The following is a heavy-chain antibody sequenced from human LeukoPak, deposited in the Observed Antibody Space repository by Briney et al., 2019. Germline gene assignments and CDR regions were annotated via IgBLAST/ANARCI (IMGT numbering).Heavy chain of an antibody. V-gene: IGHV3-23*01. CDR3: AKVRPWIQLSYFDY. D-gene: IGHD5-18*01. CDR2: ISGSGGST. CDR1: GFSFSSYR. Sequence: GGSLRLSCAASGFSFSSYRMNWVRQAPGKGLEWVSAISGSGGSTYYADSVKGRFTISRDNSKNTLYLQMNSLRAEDTAVYYCAKVRPWIQLSYFDYWGQGTLVTVSS. J-gene: IGHJ4*02.